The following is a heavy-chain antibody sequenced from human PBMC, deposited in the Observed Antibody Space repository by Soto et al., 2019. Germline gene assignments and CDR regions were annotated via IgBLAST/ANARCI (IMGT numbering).Heavy chain of an antibody. D-gene: IGHD3-3*01. V-gene: IGHV1-8*01. CDR1: GYTFTSYD. J-gene: IGHJ6*02. Sequence: QAQLVQSGAEVKKPGASVKVSCKASGYTFTSYDINWVRQAPGQGLEWLGWMDPNSGSTGYAQNFQGRVTMTRNISINTANMELISLRSEETAVYYCARERKFDFWRKGLDVWGQGTTVTVSS. CDR3: ARERKFDFWRKGLDV. CDR2: MDPNSGST.